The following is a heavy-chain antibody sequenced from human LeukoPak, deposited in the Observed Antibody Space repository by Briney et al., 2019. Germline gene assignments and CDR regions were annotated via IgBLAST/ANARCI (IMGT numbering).Heavy chain of an antibody. V-gene: IGHV3-23*01. Sequence: EGSLRLSCAASGITFSSYAMNWVRQAPGKGLEWVSGISGSGGSTYYADSAKGRFTISRDNSRNTLYLQMNSLRAEDTAVYYCAKRYCSSTSCYALDYWGQGTLVTVSS. D-gene: IGHD2-2*01. J-gene: IGHJ4*02. CDR1: GITFSSYA. CDR2: ISGSGGST. CDR3: AKRYCSSTSCYALDY.